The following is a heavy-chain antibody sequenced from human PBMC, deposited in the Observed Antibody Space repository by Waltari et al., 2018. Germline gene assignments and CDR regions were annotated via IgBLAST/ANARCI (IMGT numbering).Heavy chain of an antibody. V-gene: IGHV4-38-2*02. J-gene: IGHJ4*02. CDR3: ARDLDPLRVTTDY. CDR2: IYHSGST. D-gene: IGHD4-17*01. CDR1: GYSISSGYY. Sequence: QVQLQESGPGLVKPSETLSLTCAVSGYSISSGYYWGWIRQPPGKGLEWIGSIYHSGSTYYNPSLKSRVTISVDTSKNQFSLKLSSVTAADTAVYYCARDLDPLRVTTDYWGQGTLVTVSS.